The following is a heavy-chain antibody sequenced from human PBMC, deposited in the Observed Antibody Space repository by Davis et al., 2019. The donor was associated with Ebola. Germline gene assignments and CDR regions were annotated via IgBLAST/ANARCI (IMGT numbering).Heavy chain of an antibody. CDR3: AKQKVSSAIYFVACDP. V-gene: IGHV3-30*18. CDR1: GFTFSSYG. CDR2: ISFDGILK. D-gene: IGHD2-15*01. Sequence: GESLKISCAASGFTFSSYGMQWVRQAPAKGLQWVAVISFDGILKYYDDSVRGRFTISRDNSKNTLYLQMNSLRAEDTAVYYCAKQKVSSAIYFVACDPWGQGTLVTVSS. J-gene: IGHJ5*02.